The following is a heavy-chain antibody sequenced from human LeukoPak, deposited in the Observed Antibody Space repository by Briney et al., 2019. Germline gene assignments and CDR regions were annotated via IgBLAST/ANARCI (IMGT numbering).Heavy chain of an antibody. V-gene: IGHV3-21*01. J-gene: IGHJ4*02. CDR1: GFTFSSYS. Sequence: GGSLRLSCAASGFTFSSYSMNWVRQAPGKGLEWVSSISSSSSYIYYADSVKGRFTISRDNAKNSLYLQMNSLRAEDTAVYYCARGAGAYCSSTSCASGQLGNWGQGTLLTDST. CDR2: ISSSSSYI. CDR3: ARGAGAYCSSTSCASGQLGN. D-gene: IGHD2-2*01.